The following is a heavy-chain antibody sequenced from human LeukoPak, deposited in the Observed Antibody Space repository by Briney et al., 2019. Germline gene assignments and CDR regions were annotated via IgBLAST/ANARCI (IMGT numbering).Heavy chain of an antibody. CDR2: ISSSGSYI. V-gene: IGHV3-48*03. D-gene: IGHD5-18*01. J-gene: IGHJ4*02. CDR3: ASRGYSYGYE. Sequence: GRSLRLSCAASGFTFSSYEMNWVRQAPGKGLEWVSYISSSGSYIYYADSVKGRFTISRDNAKNSLYLQMNSLRAEDTAVYYCASRGYSYGYEWGQGTLVTVSS. CDR1: GFTFSSYE.